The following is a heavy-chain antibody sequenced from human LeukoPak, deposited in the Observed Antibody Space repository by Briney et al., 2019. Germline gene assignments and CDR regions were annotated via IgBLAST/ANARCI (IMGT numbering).Heavy chain of an antibody. CDR1: GFTFSSYA. Sequence: GGSLRLSCAASGFTFSSYAMHCVRQAPGKGLEWVAVISYDGSNKYYADSVKGRFTISRDNSKNTLYLQMNSLRAEDTAVYYCAREWSGWYTGYYYGMDVWGQGTTVTVSS. J-gene: IGHJ6*02. CDR2: ISYDGSNK. V-gene: IGHV3-30-3*01. CDR3: AREWSGWYTGYYYGMDV. D-gene: IGHD6-19*01.